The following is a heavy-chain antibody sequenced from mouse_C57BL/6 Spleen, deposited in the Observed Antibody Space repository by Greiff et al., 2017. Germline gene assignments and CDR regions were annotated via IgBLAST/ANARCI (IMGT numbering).Heavy chain of an antibody. V-gene: IGHV1-26*01. CDR3: ARMGLRGAKDY. Sequence: VQLQQSGPELVKPGASVKISCKASGYTFTDYYMNWVKQSHGKSLEWIGDINPNNGGTSYNQKFKGKATLTVDKSSSTAYMELRSLTSEDSAVYYCARMGLRGAKDYWGQGTSVTVSS. D-gene: IGHD2-2*01. CDR1: GYTFTDYY. CDR2: INPNNGGT. J-gene: IGHJ4*01.